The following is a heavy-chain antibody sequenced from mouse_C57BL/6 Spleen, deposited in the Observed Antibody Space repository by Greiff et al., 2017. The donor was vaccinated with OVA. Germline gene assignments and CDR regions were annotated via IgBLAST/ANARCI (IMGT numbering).Heavy chain of an antibody. D-gene: IGHD2-1*01. J-gene: IGHJ4*01. CDR2: ISYSGST. CDR3: ARYKGNGYYAMDY. Sequence: EVQGVESGPGLAKPSQTLSLTCSVTGYSITSDYWNWIRKFPGNKLEYMGYISYSGSTYYNPSLKSRISITRDTSKNQYYLQLNSVTTEDTATYYCARYKGNGYYAMDYWGQGTSVTVSS. CDR1: GYSITSDY. V-gene: IGHV3-8*01.